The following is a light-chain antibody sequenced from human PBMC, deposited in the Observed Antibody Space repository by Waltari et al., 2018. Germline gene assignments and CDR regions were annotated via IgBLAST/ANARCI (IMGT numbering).Light chain of an antibody. V-gene: IGKV1-39*01. Sequence: DIQMTQSPSSLSASVGDRVTITCRPSQSISNYLNWYQQKPGKAPKVLIYGASSLQSGVPSRFSGSGSGTDFTLTISSLQPEDFATYYCQQSYTTPPYTFGQGTKLEIK. CDR1: QSISNY. J-gene: IGKJ2*01. CDR3: QQSYTTPPYT. CDR2: GAS.